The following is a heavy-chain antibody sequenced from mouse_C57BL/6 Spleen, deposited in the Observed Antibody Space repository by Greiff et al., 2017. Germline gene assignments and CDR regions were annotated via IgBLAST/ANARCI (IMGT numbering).Heavy chain of an antibody. CDR1: GYTFTSYW. CDR2: IDPSDSYT. J-gene: IGHJ4*01. V-gene: IGHV1-59*01. Sequence: VQLQQPGAELVRPGTSVKLSCKASGYTFTSYWMHWVKQRPGQGLEWIGVIDPSDSYTNYNQKFKGKATLTVDTSSSTAYMQLSSLTSEDSAVYYCARSGYPFYAMDYWGQGTSVTVSS. CDR3: ARSGYPFYAMDY. D-gene: IGHD2-2*01.